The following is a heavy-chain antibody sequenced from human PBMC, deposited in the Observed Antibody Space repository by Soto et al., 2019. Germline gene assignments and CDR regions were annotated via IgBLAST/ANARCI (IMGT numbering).Heavy chain of an antibody. V-gene: IGHV4-61*01. CDR3: ARVLRWSGYQAFYYYYHYGMDV. D-gene: IGHD3-3*01. CDR1: GGSVSSGSYY. Sequence: SETLSLTCTVSGGSVSSGSYYWSWIRQPPGKGLEWIGYIYYSGSTNYNPSLKSRVTISVDTSKNQFSLKLSSVTAADTAVYYCARVLRWSGYQAFYYYYHYGMDVWGQGTTVTVSS. J-gene: IGHJ6*02. CDR2: IYYSGST.